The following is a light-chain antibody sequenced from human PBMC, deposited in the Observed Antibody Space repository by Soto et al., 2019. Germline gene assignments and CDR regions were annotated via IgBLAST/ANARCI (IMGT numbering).Light chain of an antibody. V-gene: IGLV2-14*01. Sequence: QSALTQPASVSGSPGQSITISCTGTSSDVGGYNYVSWYQQHPGKAPKLMIYDVSNRPSGFSNRFSGSKSGNTASLTSSGLQAEDEADYYCSSYTPTVFGGGTKLTVL. CDR1: SSDVGGYNY. CDR2: DVS. CDR3: SSYTPTV. J-gene: IGLJ2*01.